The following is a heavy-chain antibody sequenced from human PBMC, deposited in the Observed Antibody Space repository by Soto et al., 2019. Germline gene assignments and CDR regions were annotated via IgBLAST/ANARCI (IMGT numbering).Heavy chain of an antibody. CDR1: GGSFSGYY. CDR2: INHSGST. CDR3: ARAVVVGPGGGRGDGMDV. V-gene: IGHV4-34*01. Sequence: QVQLQQWGAGLLKPSETLSLTCAVYGGSFSGYYWSWIRQPPGKGLEWIGEINHSGSTNYNPSLKSRVTISVGTSKNQFSLKLSSVTAAGTAVYYCARAVVVGPGGGRGDGMDVWGQGTTVTVSS. D-gene: IGHD2-2*01. J-gene: IGHJ6*02.